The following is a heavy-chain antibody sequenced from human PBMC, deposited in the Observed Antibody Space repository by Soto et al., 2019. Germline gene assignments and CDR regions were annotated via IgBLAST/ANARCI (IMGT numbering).Heavy chain of an antibody. D-gene: IGHD6-6*01. CDR2: IYWDDDN. Sequence: QITLKNSGHTLVKPTQMLTLTCTFSGFSLNTRGVGVGWIRQPPGGPLQWLALIYWDDDNRYSPSLRSRLTNTKDTSKNQVVLTMTTMEPLDTGTYYCAHTYSSSPDDGFDVWGEGTRVTVSS. CDR1: GFSLNTRGVG. CDR3: AHTYSSSPDDGFDV. V-gene: IGHV2-5*02. J-gene: IGHJ3*01.